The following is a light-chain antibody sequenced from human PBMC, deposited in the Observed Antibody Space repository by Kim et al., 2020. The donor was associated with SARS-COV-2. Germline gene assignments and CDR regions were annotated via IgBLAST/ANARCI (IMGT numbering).Light chain of an antibody. CDR1: VLAKKY. Sequence: VFPGTTTRNTCSGEVLAKKYGRGFQQKPGQAPVLVIYKDSERPSGIPERFSGSSSGTTVTLTISGAQVEDEADFYCYSAADNNLVFGGGTQLTVL. CDR3: YSAADNNLV. J-gene: IGLJ3*02. V-gene: IGLV3-27*01. CDR2: KDS.